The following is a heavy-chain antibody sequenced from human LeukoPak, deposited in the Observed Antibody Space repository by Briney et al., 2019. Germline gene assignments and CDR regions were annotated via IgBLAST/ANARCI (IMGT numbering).Heavy chain of an antibody. J-gene: IGHJ3*02. D-gene: IGHD3-22*01. CDR2: ISYDGSNK. CDR3: AKDPPYDSSGYYYVPGAFDI. Sequence: AGGSLRLSCAASGFTFSSYAMHWVRQAPGKGLEWVAVISYDGSNKYYADSVKGRFTISRDNSKNTLHLQMNSLRAEDTAVYYCAKDPPYDSSGYYYVPGAFDIWGQGTMVTVSS. CDR1: GFTFSSYA. V-gene: IGHV3-30*04.